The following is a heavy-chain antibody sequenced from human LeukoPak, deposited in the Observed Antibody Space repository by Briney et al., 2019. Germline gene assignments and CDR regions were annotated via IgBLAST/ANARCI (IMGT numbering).Heavy chain of an antibody. CDR3: STLGIRFWSVGY. D-gene: IGHD1-26*01. Sequence: GGSLRLSCAASGFNFNDAWMTWVRQAPGKGLERLGRIKGNSDGWATSYGAPVQDRITISRDESENTVYLQMSRLKTEDTAVYYCSTLGIRFWSVGYWGLGTPVTVSS. V-gene: IGHV3-15*01. J-gene: IGHJ4*02. CDR1: GFNFNDAW. CDR2: IKGNSDGWAT.